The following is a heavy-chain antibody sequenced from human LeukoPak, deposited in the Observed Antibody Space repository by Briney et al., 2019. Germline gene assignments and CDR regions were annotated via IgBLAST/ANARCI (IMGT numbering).Heavy chain of an antibody. J-gene: IGHJ4*02. V-gene: IGHV3-48*02. D-gene: IGHD2-15*01. CDR2: ITSSSGTI. CDR3: VRDPRYCYGGSCYGFDF. CDR1: GFSFSYYN. Sequence: PGGSLRLSCAASGFSFSYYNMNWVRQAPGKGLEWISHITSSSGTIYYADSVKGRFTISRDNAKDSLYLQMNSLRDEDTAVYYCVRDPRYCYGGSCYGFDFWGQGTLVTVSS.